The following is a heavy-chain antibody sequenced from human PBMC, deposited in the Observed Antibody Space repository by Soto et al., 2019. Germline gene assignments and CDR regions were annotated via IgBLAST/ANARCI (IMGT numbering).Heavy chain of an antibody. CDR1: GGTFSSYA. D-gene: IGHD3-22*01. Sequence: VKGSWKASGGTFSSYAISWVRQAPGQGLEWMGGIIPIFGTANYAQKFQGRVTITADESTSTAYMELSSLRSEDTAVYYCARNGCRGYRYPHYGMDFPGQAPAVTVSS. CDR2: IIPIFGTA. V-gene: IGHV1-69*13. J-gene: IGHJ6*02. CDR3: ARNGCRGYRYPHYGMDF.